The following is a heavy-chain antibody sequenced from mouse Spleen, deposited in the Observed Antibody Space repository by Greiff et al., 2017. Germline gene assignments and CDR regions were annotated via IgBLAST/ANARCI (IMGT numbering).Heavy chain of an antibody. D-gene: IGHD2-10*01. CDR3: ARAPYYGNYGDLDYAMDY. CDR1: GFSLTSYG. V-gene: IGHV2-9*02. Sequence: QVQLQQSGPGLVAPSQSLSITCTVSGFSLTSYGVHWVRQPPGKGLEWLGVIWAGGSTNYNSALMSRLSISKDNSKSQVFLKMNSLQTDDTAMYYCARAPYYGNYGDLDYAMDYWGQGTSVTVSS. J-gene: IGHJ4*01. CDR2: IWAGGST.